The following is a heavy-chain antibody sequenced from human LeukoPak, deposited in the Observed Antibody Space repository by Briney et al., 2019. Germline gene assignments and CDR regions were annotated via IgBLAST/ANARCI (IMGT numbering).Heavy chain of an antibody. V-gene: IGHV3-23*01. CDR3: AKSGYNRFDY. CDR2: ISGSGSGGST. CDR1: GFTFSSSA. D-gene: IGHD5-24*01. J-gene: IGHJ4*02. Sequence: QTGGSLRLSCAASGFTFSSSAMSWVRQAPGKGLEWVSNISGSGSGGSTYYADSVKGRFTISRGNSKNTLYLQMNSLRAEDTAVYYCAKSGYNRFDYWGQGTLVTVSS.